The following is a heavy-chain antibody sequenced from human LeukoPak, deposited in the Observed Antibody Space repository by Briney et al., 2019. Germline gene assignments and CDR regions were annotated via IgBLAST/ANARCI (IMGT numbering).Heavy chain of an antibody. Sequence: GGSLRLSCAASGFTFSYYEMNWVRQAPGKGLEWVSYISSSGSTIYNADSVKGRFTISRDNAKGSLYLQMNSLRAEDTAVYYCARVWGSGTYTDYWGQGTLVTVSS. CDR1: GFTFSYYE. CDR2: ISSSGSTI. CDR3: ARVWGSGTYTDY. V-gene: IGHV3-48*03. D-gene: IGHD3-10*01. J-gene: IGHJ4*02.